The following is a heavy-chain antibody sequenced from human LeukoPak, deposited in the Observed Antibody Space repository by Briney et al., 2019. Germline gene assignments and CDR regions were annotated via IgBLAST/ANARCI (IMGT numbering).Heavy chain of an antibody. CDR2: ISGSGGST. CDR3: ARREKSWLHTEIVEYFQH. Sequence: PGGSLRLSCAASGFTFSSYAMSWVRQAPGKGLEWVSAISGSGGSTYYADSVKGRFTISRDNSKNTLYLQMNSLRAEDTAVYYCARREKSWLHTEIVEYFQHWGQGTLVTVSS. V-gene: IGHV3-23*01. CDR1: GFTFSSYA. D-gene: IGHD5-24*01. J-gene: IGHJ1*01.